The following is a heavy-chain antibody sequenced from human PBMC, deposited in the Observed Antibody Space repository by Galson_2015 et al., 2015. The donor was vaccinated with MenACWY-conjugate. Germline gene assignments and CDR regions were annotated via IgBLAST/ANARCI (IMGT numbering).Heavy chain of an antibody. CDR2: ISGRTGST. V-gene: IGHV3-23*01. CDR1: GFTFTTYA. CDR3: ARYRLDTSATTDF. Sequence: LRLSCAASGFTFTTYAMSWVRQAPGKGLEWVSGISGRTGSTYYADSVKGWLTISRDNPKNTLYLQMNSLRVEDTAIYYCARYRLDTSATTDFWGQGTLVTVSS. D-gene: IGHD6-19*01. J-gene: IGHJ4*02.